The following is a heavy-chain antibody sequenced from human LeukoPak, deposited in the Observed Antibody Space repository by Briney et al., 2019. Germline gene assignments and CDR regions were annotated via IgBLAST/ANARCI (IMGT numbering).Heavy chain of an antibody. D-gene: IGHD5-24*01. Sequence: SETLSLTCTVSGGSISSGGYYWSWIRQHPGKGLEWIGYIYYSGSTYYNPSLKSRVTISVDTSKNQFSLKLSSVTAADTAVYYCARVSGRDGYNYDYWGQGTLVTVSS. CDR1: GGSISSGGYY. CDR3: ARVSGRDGYNYDY. CDR2: IYYSGST. V-gene: IGHV4-31*03. J-gene: IGHJ4*02.